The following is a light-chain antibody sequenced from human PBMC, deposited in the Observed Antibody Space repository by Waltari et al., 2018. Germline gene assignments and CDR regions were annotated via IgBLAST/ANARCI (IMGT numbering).Light chain of an antibody. CDR3: CSYAGSSTWV. CDR1: SSDVGGYNY. CDR2: DVS. J-gene: IGLJ3*02. V-gene: IGLV2-23*02. Sequence: QSALTQPASVSGSPGQSITISCTGTSSDVGGYNYVSWYQQHQGKAPKLSIADVSKRPSVVSHRFSGPKSGNPAYLTLSGLPAEDEADYYCCSYAGSSTWVFGGGTQLTVL.